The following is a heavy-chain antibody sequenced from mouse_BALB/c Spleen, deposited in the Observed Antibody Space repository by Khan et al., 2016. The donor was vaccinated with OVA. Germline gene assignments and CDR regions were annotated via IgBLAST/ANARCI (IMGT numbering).Heavy chain of an antibody. CDR1: GFSLTNYG. V-gene: IGHV2-6-1*01. CDR3: ARQPYYHYYIMDY. Sequence: VELVESGPGLVAPSQSLSITCTISGFSLTNYGVHWVRQPPGKGLEWLVVIWCDGSTTYDSALKSRLTISKDNSKSQVFLEMDSLQTDDTAMYYCARQPYYHYYIMDYWGQGTSVTVSS. CDR2: IWCDGST. D-gene: IGHD2-10*01. J-gene: IGHJ4*01.